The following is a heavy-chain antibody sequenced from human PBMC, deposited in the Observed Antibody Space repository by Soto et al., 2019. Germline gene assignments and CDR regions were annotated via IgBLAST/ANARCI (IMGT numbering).Heavy chain of an antibody. CDR2: TYYRSKWYY. J-gene: IGHJ4*02. V-gene: IGHV6-1*01. CDR1: GNSVSSDSFD. D-gene: IGHD1-1*01. Sequence: PSQTLSLTCAISGNSVSSDSFDWNWIRLSPSRGLEWLGRTYYRSKWYYDYAVSVKSRITIIPDTSRNQFSLQMNSVTPDDTAVYYCASGGTTWIFDCWQQGTLVTVSS. CDR3: ASGGTTWIFDC.